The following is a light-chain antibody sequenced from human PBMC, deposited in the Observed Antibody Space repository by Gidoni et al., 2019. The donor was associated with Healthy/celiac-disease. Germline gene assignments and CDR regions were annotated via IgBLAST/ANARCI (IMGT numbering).Light chain of an antibody. Sequence: DIAMTQSPSSLSPSVGDRVTITCRASQSISSYLNWYQQKPGKAPKRLIYAASSLQSGVPSRFSGSGSGTDFTLTISSLQPEDFATYYCQQSYSTPWTFGQGTKVEIK. CDR3: QQSYSTPWT. V-gene: IGKV1-39*01. J-gene: IGKJ1*01. CDR2: AAS. CDR1: QSISSY.